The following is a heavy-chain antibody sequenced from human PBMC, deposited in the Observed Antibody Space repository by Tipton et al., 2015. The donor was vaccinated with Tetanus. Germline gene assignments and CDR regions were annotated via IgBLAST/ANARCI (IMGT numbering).Heavy chain of an antibody. CDR3: ARSFYDRSDYYDF. D-gene: IGHD3-22*01. Sequence: QLVQSGAEMKKPGASVKVSCKASGYTFTGYYIYWVRQAPGQGLEWMGWIDPNSGGTVYAQKFQGRVAMTRDTSISTAYMELRSLRSDDTAVYYCARSFYDRSDYYDFWGQGTLVTVSS. J-gene: IGHJ4*02. CDR1: GYTFTGYY. CDR2: IDPNSGGT. V-gene: IGHV1-2*02.